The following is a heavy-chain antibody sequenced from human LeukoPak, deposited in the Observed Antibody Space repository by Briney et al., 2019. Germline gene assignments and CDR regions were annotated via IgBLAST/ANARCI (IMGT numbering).Heavy chain of an antibody. CDR2: IYYSGSV. D-gene: IGHD6-19*01. J-gene: IGHJ6*02. CDR1: GGSVSSYY. V-gene: IGHV4-59*02. Sequence: SETPSLTCTVSGGSVSSYYWSWIRQPPGKGLEWIGYIYYSGSVNYNPSLKSRATISVDTSKNQFSLKLNSVTNADTAVYYCARASRGQLSYYYYGMDVWGQGTTVTVSS. CDR3: ARASRGQLSYYYYGMDV.